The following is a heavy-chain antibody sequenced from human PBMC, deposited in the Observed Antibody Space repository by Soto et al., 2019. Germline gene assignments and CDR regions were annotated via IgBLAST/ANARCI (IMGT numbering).Heavy chain of an antibody. V-gene: IGHV1-69*04. CDR3: ARESRYCSGGSCGY. CDR1: GGTFNSYT. Sequence: GASVKVSCKASGGTFNSYTISWVRQAPGQGLEWMGRIIPILGIANYAQKFQGRVTITADKSTSTAYMELSSLRSEDTAVYYCARESRYCSGGSCGYWGQGTLVTVSS. D-gene: IGHD2-15*01. CDR2: IIPILGIA. J-gene: IGHJ4*02.